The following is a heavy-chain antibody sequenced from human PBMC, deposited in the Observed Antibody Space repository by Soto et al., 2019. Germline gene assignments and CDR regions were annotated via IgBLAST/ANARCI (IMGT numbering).Heavy chain of an antibody. Sequence: QMQLVQSGPEVKKPGTSVKVSCKASGVTFSGSAVQWVRQARGQRPEWIGWIVVGSGNTNYAQKFQERVTITWDMSTNTAYMDLHGLRSEDTAVYYCAAASATCWYWNAFDYWGQGTKVTVSS. CDR2: IVVGSGNT. J-gene: IGHJ3*01. CDR3: AAASATCWYWNAFDY. CDR1: GVTFSGSA. V-gene: IGHV1-58*01. D-gene: IGHD1-1*01.